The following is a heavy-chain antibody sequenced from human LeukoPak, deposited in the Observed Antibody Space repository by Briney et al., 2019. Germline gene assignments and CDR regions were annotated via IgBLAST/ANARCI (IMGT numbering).Heavy chain of an antibody. Sequence: PGRSLRLSCAASGFTFSSYGMHWVRQAPGKGLEWVAVIWYDGSNKYYADSVKGRFTISRDNSKNTLYLQMNSLRAEDTAVYYCARGLCSTSCYVFDPWGQGTLVTVSS. D-gene: IGHD2-2*01. CDR3: ARGLCSTSCYVFDP. V-gene: IGHV3-33*01. CDR2: IWYDGSNK. CDR1: GFTFSSYG. J-gene: IGHJ5*02.